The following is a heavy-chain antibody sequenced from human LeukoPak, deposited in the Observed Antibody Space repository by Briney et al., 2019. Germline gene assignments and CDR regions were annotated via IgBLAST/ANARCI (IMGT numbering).Heavy chain of an antibody. CDR1: GDSISTYY. V-gene: IGHV4-59*01. J-gene: IGHJ5*02. D-gene: IGHD6-25*01. CDR3: ARFQRQGSKRFDP. Sequence: SETLSLTCTVSGDSISTYYWSWIRQPPGKGLEWIGYIYYSGSTNYNPSLKSRVTISLDTSKNQFSLNLSSVTAADTAVYYCARFQRQGSKRFDPWGQGILITV. CDR2: IYYSGST.